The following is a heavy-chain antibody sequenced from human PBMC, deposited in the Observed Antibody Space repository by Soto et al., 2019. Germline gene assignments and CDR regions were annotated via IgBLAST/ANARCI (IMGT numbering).Heavy chain of an antibody. CDR2: INAGNGNT. CDR1: GYTFTSYA. V-gene: IGHV1-3*01. J-gene: IGHJ6*02. CDR3: AREPRVGPYYYYYGMDV. Sequence: VQLVQSGAEVKKPGASVKVSCKASGYTFTSYAMHWVRQAPGQRLEWMGWINAGNGNTKYSQKFQGRVTITRDTSASTAYMELSSLRSEDTAVYYCAREPRVGPYYYYYGMDVWGQGTTVTVSS.